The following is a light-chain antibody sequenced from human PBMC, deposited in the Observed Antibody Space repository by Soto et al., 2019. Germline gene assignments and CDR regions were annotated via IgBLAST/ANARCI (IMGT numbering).Light chain of an antibody. CDR2: DAS. Sequence: EIVLTQSPATLSVSPGERATLSCRASQSVSSNLAWYQQKPGQAPRLLIYDASNRATGIPARFSGSGSGTDFTLTISSLEPEDFAVYYCQQRSNWPPNRITFGQRARPAIK. CDR3: QQRSNWPPNRIT. CDR1: QSVSSN. J-gene: IGKJ5*01. V-gene: IGKV3-11*01.